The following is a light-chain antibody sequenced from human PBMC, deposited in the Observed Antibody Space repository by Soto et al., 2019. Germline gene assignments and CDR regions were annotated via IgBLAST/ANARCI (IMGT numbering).Light chain of an antibody. J-gene: IGKJ1*01. CDR1: QRINSW. CDR2: AAS. V-gene: IGKV1-12*01. Sequence: DIQMTQSPSSVSASVGDRVTITCRASQRINSWLAWYQQRPGKAPKLLIYAASSLQSGVPSRFSGSGFGTDFTLTISSLKTEDIATYYCQMATSLPPWTFGQGTKVDIK. CDR3: QMATSLPPWT.